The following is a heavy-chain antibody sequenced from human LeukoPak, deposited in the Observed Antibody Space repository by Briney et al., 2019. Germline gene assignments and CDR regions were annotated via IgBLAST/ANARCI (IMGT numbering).Heavy chain of an antibody. J-gene: IGHJ4*02. V-gene: IGHV1-18*01. D-gene: IGHD2-2*01. CDR3: ARSRCSSTSCYGDLDY. CDR1: GYTFTSYG. Sequence: ASVKVSCKASGYTFTSYGISWVRQAPGQGLEWMGWISAYNGNTNYAQKLQGRVNMTTDTSTSTAYMELRSLRSDDTAVYYCARSRCSSTSCYGDLDYWGQGTLVTVSS. CDR2: ISAYNGNT.